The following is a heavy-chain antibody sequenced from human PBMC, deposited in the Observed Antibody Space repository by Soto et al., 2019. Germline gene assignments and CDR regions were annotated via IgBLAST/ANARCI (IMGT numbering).Heavy chain of an antibody. CDR1: GYLFTAYS. CDR3: ARDPYGDFTHYFDY. J-gene: IGHJ4*02. D-gene: IGHD4-17*01. Sequence: ASVKVSCKASGYLFTAYSMHWVRLAPGQGLEWMGVANPSGGSTKYAQNFQGRVTMTRDTSTTTIYMELSSVTAADTAVYYCARDPYGDFTHYFDYWGQGTLVTVSS. CDR2: ANPSGGST. V-gene: IGHV1-46*01.